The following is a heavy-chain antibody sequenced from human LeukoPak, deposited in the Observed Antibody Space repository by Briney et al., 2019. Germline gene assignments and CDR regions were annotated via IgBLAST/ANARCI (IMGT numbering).Heavy chain of an antibody. CDR2: INGDVCST. CDR1: GFTFSSYW. J-gene: IGHJ4*02. Sequence: GGSLRLSCAASGFTFSSYWMHWVRQAPGKGLVWVSRINGDVCSTHYADSVKGRFTISRGNAKNTLSLQMNSLRAEDTAVYYCARGYYDSSGYYVPFDYWGQGTLVTVSS. D-gene: IGHD3-22*01. CDR3: ARGYYDSSGYYVPFDY. V-gene: IGHV3-74*01.